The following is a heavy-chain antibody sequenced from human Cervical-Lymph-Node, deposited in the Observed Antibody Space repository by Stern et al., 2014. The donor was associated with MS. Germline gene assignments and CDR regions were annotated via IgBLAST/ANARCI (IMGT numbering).Heavy chain of an antibody. J-gene: IGHJ4*02. V-gene: IGHV3-30*03. Sequence: VHLVESGGAVVQPGRSLRLSCAASGFTFSSYGMDWVRQAPGKGMEWGTVISYDGNHKYYAASVKGRFTISRDNSKNTLHLQMNSVTPDDTAIYYCARDYEDTSMLFDHWGQGTLVTVSS. D-gene: IGHD2-8*01. CDR2: ISYDGNHK. CDR3: ARDYEDTSMLFDH. CDR1: GFTFSSYG.